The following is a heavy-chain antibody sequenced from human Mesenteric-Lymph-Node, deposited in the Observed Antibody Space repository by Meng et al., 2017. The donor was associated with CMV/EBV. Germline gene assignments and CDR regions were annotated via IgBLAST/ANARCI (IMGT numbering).Heavy chain of an antibody. CDR3: AGVIVVLPVATSYYFDY. V-gene: IGHV1-18*01. J-gene: IGHJ4*02. D-gene: IGHD2-2*01. CDR1: GYTFSSYG. CDR2: ISANNGNT. Sequence: ASVKVSCKASGYTFSSYGISWVRQAPGQGLEWMGWISANNGNTNYAQKLQGRVTMTTDTSTTTAYMELRSLRSDDAAVYYCAGVIVVLPVATSYYFDYWGQGTLVTVSS.